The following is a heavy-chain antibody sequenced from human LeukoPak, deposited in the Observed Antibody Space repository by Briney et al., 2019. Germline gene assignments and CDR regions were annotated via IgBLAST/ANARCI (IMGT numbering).Heavy chain of an antibody. CDR3: ARTDYGGIFDY. Sequence: GGSLRLSCAASGFSFDYYPMSWVRQAPGKGLEWVSYISSSSSTIYYADSVKGRFTISRDNAKNSLYLQMNSLRAEDTAVYYCARTDYGGIFDYWGRGTLVTVSS. J-gene: IGHJ4*02. D-gene: IGHD4-23*01. V-gene: IGHV3-48*04. CDR1: GFSFDYYP. CDR2: ISSSSSTI.